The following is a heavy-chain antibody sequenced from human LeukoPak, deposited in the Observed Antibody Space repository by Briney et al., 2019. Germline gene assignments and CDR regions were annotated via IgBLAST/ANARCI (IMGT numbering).Heavy chain of an antibody. CDR3: AKGTDQYYYDSSGYQDY. D-gene: IGHD3-22*01. J-gene: IGHJ4*02. V-gene: IGHV3-23*01. CDR2: ISGSGGST. Sequence: GGSLRLSCAASGFTFSSYAMSWVRQAPGKGLEWVSAISGSGGSTYYADSVKGRFTISRDNSKNTLYLQMNSLRAEDTAVYYCAKGTDQYYYDSSGYQDYWGQGTLVTVSS. CDR1: GFTFSSYA.